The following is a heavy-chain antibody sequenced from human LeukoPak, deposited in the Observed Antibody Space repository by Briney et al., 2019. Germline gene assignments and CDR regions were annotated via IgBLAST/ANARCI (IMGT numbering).Heavy chain of an antibody. CDR2: IYTSGST. D-gene: IGHD3-3*01. Sequence: PSETLSLTCTVSGGSISSYYWSWIRQPAGKGLEWIGRIYTSGSTNYNPTLKSRVTMSVDTSKNQFSLKLSSVTAADTAVYYCARDQNYDFWSGSAVLYYYYYMDVWGKGTTVTVSS. CDR1: GGSISSYY. V-gene: IGHV4-4*07. CDR3: ARDQNYDFWSGSAVLYYYYYMDV. J-gene: IGHJ6*03.